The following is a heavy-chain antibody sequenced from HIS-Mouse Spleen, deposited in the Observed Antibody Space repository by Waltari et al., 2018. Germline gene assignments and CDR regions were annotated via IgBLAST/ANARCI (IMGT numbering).Heavy chain of an antibody. CDR2: ISYDGSNK. CDR3: AKASSGWLDY. CDR1: GVPFSSYG. J-gene: IGHJ4*02. Sequence: QVQLVESGGGVVQPGRSRRLCCAAAGVPFSSYGMHWVRQAPGKGLEWVAVISYDGSNKYYADSVKGRFTISRDNSKNTLYLQMNSLRAEDTAVYYCAKASSGWLDYWGQGTLVTVSS. D-gene: IGHD6-19*01. V-gene: IGHV3-30*18.